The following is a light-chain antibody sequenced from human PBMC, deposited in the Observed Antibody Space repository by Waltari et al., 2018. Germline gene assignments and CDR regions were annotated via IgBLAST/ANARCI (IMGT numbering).Light chain of an antibody. CDR1: QSVSSSY. Sequence: VLPQSPGTLSVSPGSRATLACRASQSVSSSYLAWFQHKPGQAPRLLIYGASRRATGIPDRFSGSGSGTDFTLTISRLEPEDFAVYFCQHYGRPPITFGQGTKLEIK. CDR3: QHYGRPPIT. J-gene: IGKJ2*01. V-gene: IGKV3-20*01. CDR2: GAS.